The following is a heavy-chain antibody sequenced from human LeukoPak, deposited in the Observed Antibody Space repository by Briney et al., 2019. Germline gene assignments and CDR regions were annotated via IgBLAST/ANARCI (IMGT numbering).Heavy chain of an antibody. V-gene: IGHV3-23*01. Sequence: GGSLRLSCAASGFTFSSYGMSWVRQAPGKGLEWVSAISGSGGSTYYADSVKGRFTISRDNSKNTLYLQMNSLRAEDTAVYYCAKANRRIAVAGTLDYWGQGTLVTVSS. CDR3: AKANRRIAVAGTLDY. CDR1: GFTFSSYG. CDR2: ISGSGGST. D-gene: IGHD6-19*01. J-gene: IGHJ4*02.